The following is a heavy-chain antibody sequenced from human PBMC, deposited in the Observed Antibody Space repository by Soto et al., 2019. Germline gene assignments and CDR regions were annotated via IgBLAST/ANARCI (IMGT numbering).Heavy chain of an antibody. D-gene: IGHD3-10*01. V-gene: IGHV1-69*01. CDR2: IIPIFGTA. CDR3: ARDTMVRGVIEDWFDP. J-gene: IGHJ5*02. CDR1: GGTFSSYA. Sequence: SVKVSCKASGGTFSSYAISWVRQAPGQGLEWMGGIIPIFGTANYAQKFQGRVTITADESTSTAYMELSSLRSEDTAVYYCARDTMVRGVIEDWFDPWGQGTLVTVSS.